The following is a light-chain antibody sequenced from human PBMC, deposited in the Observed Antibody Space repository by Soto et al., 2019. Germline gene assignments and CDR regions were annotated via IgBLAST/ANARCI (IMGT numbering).Light chain of an antibody. CDR2: AAS. V-gene: IGKV1-39*01. CDR3: QQSYSTPWT. J-gene: IGKJ1*01. Sequence: DIQMTQSPSSLSASVGDRVTITCRASQSISSYLNWYQQKPGKAPKLLIYAASSLQSGVPSRFSGSGSGTDFTLTISSLLPEDFATYYCQQSYSTPWTFGQGTKVDI. CDR1: QSISSY.